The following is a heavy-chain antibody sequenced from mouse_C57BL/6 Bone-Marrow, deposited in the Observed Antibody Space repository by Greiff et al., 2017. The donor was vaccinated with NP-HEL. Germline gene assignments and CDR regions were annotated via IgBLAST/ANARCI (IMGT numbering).Heavy chain of an antibody. CDR2: IYPRSGNT. V-gene: IGHV1-81*01. J-gene: IGHJ3*01. Sequence: QVQLQQSGAELARPGASVKLSCKASGYTFTSYGISWVKQRTGQGLEWIGEIYPRSGNTYYNEKFKGKATLTADKSSSTAYMELRSLTSEDSAVYFCARDGSSPGWFAYWGQGTLVTVSA. CDR3: ARDGSSPGWFAY. D-gene: IGHD1-1*01. CDR1: GYTFTSYG.